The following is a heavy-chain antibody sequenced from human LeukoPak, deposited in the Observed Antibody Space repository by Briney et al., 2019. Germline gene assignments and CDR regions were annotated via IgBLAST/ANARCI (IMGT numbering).Heavy chain of an antibody. CDR1: GFTFSSYA. CDR3: ARDLEAANTYYFDY. V-gene: IGHV3-64*01. Sequence: GGSLRLSCAASGFTFSSYAMHWVRQAPGKGLEYVSAISSNGGSTYYANSVKGRFTISRDNSKNTLYLQMGSLRAEDMAVYYCARDLEAANTYYFDYWGQGTMVTVSS. D-gene: IGHD6-13*01. CDR2: ISSNGGST. J-gene: IGHJ4*02.